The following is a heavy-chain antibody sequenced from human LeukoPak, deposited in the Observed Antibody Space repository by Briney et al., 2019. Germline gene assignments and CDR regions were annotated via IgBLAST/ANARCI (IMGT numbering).Heavy chain of an antibody. CDR3: ARGRTYAYCGGDCSPLFDY. CDR1: GGSISSGGYS. J-gene: IGHJ4*02. CDR2: IYHSGST. V-gene: IGHV4-30-2*01. Sequence: PSQTLSLTCAVSGGSISSGGYSWSWIRQPPGKGLEWIGYIYHSGSTYYNPSLKSRVTISVDRSKNQFSLKLSSVTAADTAVYYCARGRTYAYCGGDCSPLFDYWGQGTLVTVSS. D-gene: IGHD2-21*02.